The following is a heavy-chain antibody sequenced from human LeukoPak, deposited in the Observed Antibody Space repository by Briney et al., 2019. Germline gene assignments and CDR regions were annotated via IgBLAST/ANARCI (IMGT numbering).Heavy chain of an antibody. CDR2: ISWNSGRR. CDR1: GFTFDDYA. CDR3: ARESGSVTSEVDFDY. Sequence: GRSLRLSCVASGFTFDDYAMHWVRQAPGKGLEWVSGISWNSGRRGYADSVKGRFTISRDNAKNSLYLQMNSLRAEDTAVYYCARESGSVTSEVDFDYWGQGTLVTVSS. D-gene: IGHD4-17*01. V-gene: IGHV3-9*01. J-gene: IGHJ4*02.